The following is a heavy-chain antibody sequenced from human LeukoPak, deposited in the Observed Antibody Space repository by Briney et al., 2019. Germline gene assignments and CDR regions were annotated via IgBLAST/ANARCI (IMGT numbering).Heavy chain of an antibody. CDR3: ARDHGSYYYFDY. CDR1: GFTFSSYA. D-gene: IGHD1-26*01. J-gene: IGHJ4*02. Sequence: PGGSLRLSCAASGFTFSSYAMHWVRRAQGKGLEWVAVISYDGRNKSYADSVKGRFTISRDNSKNTLYLQMNSLRAEDTAVYYCARDHGSYYYFDYWGQGTLVTVSS. V-gene: IGHV3-30*04. CDR2: ISYDGRNK.